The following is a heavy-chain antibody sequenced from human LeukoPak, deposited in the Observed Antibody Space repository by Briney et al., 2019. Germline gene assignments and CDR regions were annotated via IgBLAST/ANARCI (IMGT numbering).Heavy chain of an antibody. J-gene: IGHJ4*02. CDR1: GGSISSGSYY. D-gene: IGHD3-9*01. CDR2: IYTSGST. CDR3: ARVDYDILTGLDY. V-gene: IGHV4-61*02. Sequence: SETLSLTCTVSGGSISSGSYYWSWIRQPAGKGLEWIGRIYTSGSTNYNPSLKSRVTISVDKSKNQFSLKLSSVTAADTAVYYCARVDYDILTGLDYWGQGTLVTVSS.